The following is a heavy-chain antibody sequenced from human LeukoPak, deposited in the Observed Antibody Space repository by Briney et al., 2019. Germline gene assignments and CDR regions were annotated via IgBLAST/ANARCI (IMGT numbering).Heavy chain of an antibody. CDR1: GFTVSNNY. CDR3: ARGLYDGNGGF. Sequence: GGSLRLSCAASGFTVSNNYMSWVRQAPGRGLEWVSVIYSGGTIYYADSVKGRFTISRDNSKNTLLLQMNSLRAEDTAVYYCARGLYDGNGGFWGQGTMVTVSS. CDR2: IYSGGTI. V-gene: IGHV3-53*01. D-gene: IGHD3-22*01. J-gene: IGHJ3*01.